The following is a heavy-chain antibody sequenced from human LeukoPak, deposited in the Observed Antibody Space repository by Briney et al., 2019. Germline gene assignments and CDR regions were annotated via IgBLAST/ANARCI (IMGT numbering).Heavy chain of an antibody. CDR2: ISWKSDRI. V-gene: IGHV3-9*01. Sequence: GGSLRLSCAASGFTFDDYAMHWVRQAPGKGLEWVSGISWKSDRIGYADSVRGRFTISRDNAKNSLYLQMNSLRAEDTALYYCARDWGVSARPGYMDVWGKGTTVTISS. J-gene: IGHJ6*03. D-gene: IGHD6-6*01. CDR1: GFTFDDYA. CDR3: ARDWGVSARPGYMDV.